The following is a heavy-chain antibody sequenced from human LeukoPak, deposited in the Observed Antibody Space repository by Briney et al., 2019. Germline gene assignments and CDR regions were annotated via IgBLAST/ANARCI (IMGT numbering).Heavy chain of an antibody. Sequence: GGSLRLSCAASGFTFSSYAMSWVRQAPGKGLEWVSAISGSGGSTYYADSVKGRFTISRDNSKNTLYLQMNSLRAEDTAVYYCAKDGLVWELSPPLVTTTTFDYWGQGTLVTVSS. CDR2: ISGSGGST. V-gene: IGHV3-23*01. CDR3: AKDGLVWELSPPLVTTTTFDY. D-gene: IGHD1-26*01. CDR1: GFTFSSYA. J-gene: IGHJ4*02.